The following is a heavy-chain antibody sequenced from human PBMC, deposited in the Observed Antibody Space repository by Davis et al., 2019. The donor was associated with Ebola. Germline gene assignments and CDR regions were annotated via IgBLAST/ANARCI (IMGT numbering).Heavy chain of an antibody. CDR1: GFTFSSYG. Sequence: GESLKISCAASGFTFSSYGMHWVRQAPGKGLEWVAVISYDGSNKYYADSVKGRFTISRDNAKNSLYLQMNSLRAEDTAVYYCARASVAREFYYYYYMDVWGKGTTVTVSS. D-gene: IGHD2-15*01. J-gene: IGHJ6*03. V-gene: IGHV3-30*03. CDR3: ARASVAREFYYYYYMDV. CDR2: ISYDGSNK.